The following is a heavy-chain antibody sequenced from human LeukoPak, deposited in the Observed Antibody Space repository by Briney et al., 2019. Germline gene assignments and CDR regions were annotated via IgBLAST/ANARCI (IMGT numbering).Heavy chain of an antibody. D-gene: IGHD3-22*01. V-gene: IGHV5-51*01. CDR3: ARQWDYYDSSGYHGYDAFDI. CDR2: IYPGDSDT. J-gene: IGHJ3*02. CDR1: GYSFISYW. Sequence: GESLKISCKGSGYSFISYWIGWVRQMPGKGLEWMGIIYPGDSDTRYSPSFQGQVTISADKYISTAYLQWSSLKASDTAMYYCARQWDYYDSSGYHGYDAFDIWGQGTMVTVSS.